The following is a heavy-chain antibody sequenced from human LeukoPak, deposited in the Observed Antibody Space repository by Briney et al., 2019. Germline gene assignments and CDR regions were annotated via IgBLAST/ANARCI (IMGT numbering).Heavy chain of an antibody. Sequence: GGSLRLSCVASGFTFSTDGMNWVRHAPGKGLEWGSYIGHSGDAIYYVDSVRGRFTLSTDSPKNSLYLPLNSLRDEDTAVYCCARASRSGYQNWGQGTLVTVSS. D-gene: IGHD3-22*01. CDR3: ARASRSGYQN. J-gene: IGHJ1*01. CDR2: IGHSGDAI. V-gene: IGHV3-48*02. CDR1: GFTFSTDG.